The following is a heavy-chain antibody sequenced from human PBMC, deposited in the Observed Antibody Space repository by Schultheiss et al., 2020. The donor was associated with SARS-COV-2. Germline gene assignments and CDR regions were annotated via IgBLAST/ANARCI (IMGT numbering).Heavy chain of an antibody. CDR3: AREGGNPTVIVPATKLDY. CDR2: ISSSSTYT. V-gene: IGHV3-11*05. CDR1: GLTLSDYY. D-gene: IGHD2-2*01. J-gene: IGHJ4*02. Sequence: GGSLRLSCAASGLTLSDYYMNWIRQAPGKGLEWLSYISSSSTYTNYADSVKGRFTISRDNAKNSLYLQMNSLRAEDTALYYCAREGGNPTVIVPATKLDYWGQGTLVTVSS.